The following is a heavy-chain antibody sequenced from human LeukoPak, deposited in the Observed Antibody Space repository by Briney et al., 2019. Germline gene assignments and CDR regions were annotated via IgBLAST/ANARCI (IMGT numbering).Heavy chain of an antibody. CDR3: AVGATPHYYYYMDV. CDR2: IKSKTDGGTT. J-gene: IGHJ6*03. D-gene: IGHD1-26*01. V-gene: IGHV3-15*01. Sequence: GGSLRLSCAASGFTFSNAWMSWVRQAPGKGLEWVGRIKSKTDGGTTDYAATVKGRFTISRDDSKNTLYLQMNSLKTEDTAVYYCAVGATPHYYYYMDVWGKGTTVTVSS. CDR1: GFTFSNAW.